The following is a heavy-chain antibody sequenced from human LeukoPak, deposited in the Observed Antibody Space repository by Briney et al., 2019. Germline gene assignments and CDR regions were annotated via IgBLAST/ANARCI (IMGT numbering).Heavy chain of an antibody. Sequence: PSETLSLTCVVYGGSFSGYYWSWIRQPPGKGLEWIGEINHSGSTNYNPSLKSRVTISVDTSKNQFSLKLSSVTAADTAVYYCARGRTYYDFWSGSYYYYYYMDVWGKGTTVTVSS. CDR3: ARGRTYYDFWSGSYYYYYYMDV. CDR1: GGSFSGYY. V-gene: IGHV4-34*01. CDR2: INHSGST. D-gene: IGHD3-3*01. J-gene: IGHJ6*03.